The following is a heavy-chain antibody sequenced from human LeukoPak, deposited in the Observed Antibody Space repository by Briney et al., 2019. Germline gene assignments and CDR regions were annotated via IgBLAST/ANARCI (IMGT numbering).Heavy chain of an antibody. CDR2: ISSSSSYT. V-gene: IGHV3-11*06. CDR3: ARLLGDRMGRLDY. D-gene: IGHD4-17*01. CDR1: GLTFSDYY. J-gene: IGHJ4*02. Sequence: GGSLRLSCAASGLTFSDYYMSWIRQAPGKGLEWVSYISSSSSYTNYADSVKGRFTISRDNSQYILYLQMNSLRAEDTAVYYCARLLGDRMGRLDYWGQGTLVTVSS.